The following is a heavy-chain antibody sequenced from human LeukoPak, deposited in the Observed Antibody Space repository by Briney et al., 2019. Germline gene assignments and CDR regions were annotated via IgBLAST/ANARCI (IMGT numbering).Heavy chain of an antibody. V-gene: IGHV3-21*01. CDR2: ISSSSSYI. Sequence: PGGSLRLSCAASGFTFSSYRMNWVRQAPGKGLEWVSSISSSSSYIYYADSVKGRFTISRDNAKNSLYLQMNSLRAEDTAVYYCASLLINFYYGMDVWGQGTTVTVSS. CDR1: GFTFSSYR. CDR3: ASLLINFYYGMDV. J-gene: IGHJ6*02. D-gene: IGHD3-16*01.